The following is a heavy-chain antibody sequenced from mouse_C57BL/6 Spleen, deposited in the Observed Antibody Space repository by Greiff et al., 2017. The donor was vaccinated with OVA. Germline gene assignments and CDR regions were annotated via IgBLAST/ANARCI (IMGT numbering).Heavy chain of an antibody. CDR3: ARASYVDYAKDY. V-gene: IGHV14-2*01. D-gene: IGHD6-1*01. CDR2: IDPEDGET. J-gene: IGHJ4*01. CDR1: GFNIKDYY. Sequence: VQLQQSGAELVKPGASVTLSCTASGFNIKDYYMHWVKQRTEQGLEWIGRIDPEDGETKYAPKFQGKATITADTSSNTAYLQLSSLTSKDTAVYYCARASYVDYAKDYWGQGTSVTVSS.